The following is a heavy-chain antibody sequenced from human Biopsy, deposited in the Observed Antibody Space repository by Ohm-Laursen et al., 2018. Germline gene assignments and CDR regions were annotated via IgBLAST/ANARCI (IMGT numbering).Heavy chain of an antibody. Sequence: ASVKVSCKVSGYTLNELSMHWVRQVPGKGLEWMGGFAPENGKTVYAQNFQARVSLTEDTSTDTAYMELRSLRSDDTAVYYCARDGSGGHDFGAGWFDPWGQGTLVTVSS. D-gene: IGHD5-12*01. V-gene: IGHV1-24*01. CDR3: ARDGSGGHDFGAGWFDP. CDR2: FAPENGKT. J-gene: IGHJ5*02. CDR1: GYTLNELS.